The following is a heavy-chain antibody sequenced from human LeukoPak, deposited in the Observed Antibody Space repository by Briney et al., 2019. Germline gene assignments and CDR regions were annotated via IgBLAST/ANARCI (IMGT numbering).Heavy chain of an antibody. CDR1: GGTFSSYA. CDR2: IIPIFGTA. V-gene: IGHV1-69*05. Sequence: GASVKVSCKASGGTFSSYAISWVRQAPGQGLEWMGRIIPIFGTADYAQKFQGRVTITTDESTSTAYMELSSLRSEDTAVYYCATAAAAARPGYYYYMDVWGKGTTVTVSS. J-gene: IGHJ6*03. CDR3: ATAAAAARPGYYYYMDV. D-gene: IGHD6-6*01.